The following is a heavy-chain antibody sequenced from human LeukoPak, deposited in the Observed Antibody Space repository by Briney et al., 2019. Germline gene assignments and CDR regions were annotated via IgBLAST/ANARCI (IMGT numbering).Heavy chain of an antibody. CDR1: GGSLSSSSYY. Sequence: ASETLSLTCTVSGGSLSSSSYYWGWIRQPPGKGLEWIGSIYYSGSTYYNPSLKSRVTISVDTSKNQFSLKLSSVTAADTAVYYCARGPRITMVRGVILYYMDVWGKGTTVTVSS. V-gene: IGHV4-39*01. CDR2: IYYSGST. CDR3: ARGPRITMVRGVILYYMDV. J-gene: IGHJ6*03. D-gene: IGHD3-10*01.